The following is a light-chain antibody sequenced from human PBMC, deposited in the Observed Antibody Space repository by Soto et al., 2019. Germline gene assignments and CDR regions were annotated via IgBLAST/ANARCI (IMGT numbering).Light chain of an antibody. J-gene: IGLJ3*02. CDR3: NSYTTGTTCV. CDR1: TSDVGRYNY. Sequence: QSARTQPASVSGSPGQSITISCTGTTSDVGRYNYVSWHQQHPGKAPKLLIFDVSNRPSGVSDRFSGSKSGNTASLTISGLQAEDEADYYCNSYTTGTTCVFGGGTKLTVL. V-gene: IGLV2-14*01. CDR2: DVS.